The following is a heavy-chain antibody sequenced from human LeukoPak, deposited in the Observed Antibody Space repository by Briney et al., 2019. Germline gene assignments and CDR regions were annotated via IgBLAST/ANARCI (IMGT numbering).Heavy chain of an antibody. V-gene: IGHV4-4*09. CDR3: ARHALLGIYVPFDY. Sequence: SETLSLTCTVSGGSISSYYWSWIRQPPGKGLEWIGYIYTSGSTNYNPSLKSRVTISVDTSKNQFSLKLSSVTAADTAVYYCARHALLGIYVPFDYWGQGTLVTVSS. CDR1: GGSISSYY. CDR2: IYTSGST. J-gene: IGHJ4*02. D-gene: IGHD7-27*01.